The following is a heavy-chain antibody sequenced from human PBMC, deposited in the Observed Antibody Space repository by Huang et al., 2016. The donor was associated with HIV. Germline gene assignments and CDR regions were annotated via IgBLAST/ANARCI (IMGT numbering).Heavy chain of an antibody. CDR1: GGTFSKYA. CDR2: IIPMFGTP. V-gene: IGHV1-69*01. J-gene: IGHJ4*02. CDR3: ARGQLGSYGDYDVLY. D-gene: IGHD4-17*01. Sequence: VKVSCKASGGTFSKYAISWVRQAPGQGLEWMGGIIPMFGTPNSARKFQGRVTITADDSTSTTYVEVSSLRSEDTALYYCARGQLGSYGDYDVLYWGQGTLVTVSS.